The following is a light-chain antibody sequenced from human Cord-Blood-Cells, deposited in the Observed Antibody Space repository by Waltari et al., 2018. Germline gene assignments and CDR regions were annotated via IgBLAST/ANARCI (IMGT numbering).Light chain of an antibody. J-gene: IGKJ4*01. CDR2: DAS. Sequence: EIVLTQSPATLSLSPGERATLSCRASQSVSSYLAWYQQKPGQAPRLLIYDASNRATVIPARFRCSGSGTDFTLTISILEPADFAVYYCPQRSNWLTFGGGPKLEI. CDR3: PQRSNWLT. CDR1: QSVSSY. V-gene: IGKV3-11*01.